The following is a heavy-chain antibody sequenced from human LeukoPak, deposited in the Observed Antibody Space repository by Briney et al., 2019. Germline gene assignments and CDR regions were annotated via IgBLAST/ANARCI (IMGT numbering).Heavy chain of an antibody. V-gene: IGHV3-48*02. D-gene: IGHD3-10*01. Sequence: GGSLRLSCVASGYPFSSYSMNWIRQAPGKGLEWVSYISVSGGVRSYADSVKGRFTISRDDARNSLYLQMNSLKDEDTAVYYCTRDRRYGGMDVWGQGTTVTVSS. CDR1: GYPFSSYS. CDR3: TRDRRYGGMDV. J-gene: IGHJ6*02. CDR2: ISVSGGVR.